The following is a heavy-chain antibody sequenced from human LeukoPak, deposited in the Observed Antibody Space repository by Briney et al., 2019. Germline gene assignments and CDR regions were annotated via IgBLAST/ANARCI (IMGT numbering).Heavy chain of an antibody. J-gene: IGHJ5*02. CDR3: ARVPTNSWYNWFDP. V-gene: IGHV3-13*01. CDR2: IGTTDNT. D-gene: IGHD2-8*01. Sequence: GSLRLSCAASGFAFSIYDMHWVRHPTGKGLEWVSAIGTTDNTYYIDSVKGRFTISRENAKNSLYLQMNSLRAEDTAIYYCARVPTNSWYNWFDPWGQGTLVTVSS. CDR1: GFAFSIYD.